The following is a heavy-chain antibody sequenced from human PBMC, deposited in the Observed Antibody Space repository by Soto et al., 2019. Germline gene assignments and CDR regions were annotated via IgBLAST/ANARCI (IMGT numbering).Heavy chain of an antibody. CDR3: AKVSSFGVVIIRGRYFDY. CDR1: GFTFSSYA. J-gene: IGHJ4*02. D-gene: IGHD3-3*01. Sequence: VGSLRLSCAASGFTFSSYAMSWVRQAPGKGLEWVSAISGSGGSTYYADSVKGRFTISRDNSKNTLYLQMNSLRAEDTAVYYCAKVSSFGVVIIRGRYFDYWGQGTLVTVSS. CDR2: ISGSGGST. V-gene: IGHV3-23*01.